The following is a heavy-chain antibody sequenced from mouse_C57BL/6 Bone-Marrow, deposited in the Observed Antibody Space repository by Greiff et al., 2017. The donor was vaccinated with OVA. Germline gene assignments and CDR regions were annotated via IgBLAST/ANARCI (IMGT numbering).Heavy chain of an antibody. CDR3: ARPLYYSYAMDY. V-gene: IGHV1-54*01. Sequence: VKLMESGAELVRPGTSVKVSCKASGYAFTNYLIEWVKQRPGQGLEWIGVINPGSGGTNYNEKFKGKATLTADKSSSTAYMQLSSLTSEDSAVYFCARPLYYSYAMDYWGQGTSVTVSS. CDR2: INPGSGGT. D-gene: IGHD2-1*01. CDR1: GYAFTNYL. J-gene: IGHJ4*01.